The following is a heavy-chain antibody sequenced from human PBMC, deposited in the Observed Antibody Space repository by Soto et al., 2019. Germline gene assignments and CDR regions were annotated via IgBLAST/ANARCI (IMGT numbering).Heavy chain of an antibody. J-gene: IGHJ6*02. V-gene: IGHV3-48*02. CDR2: ISSSSSTI. CDR1: GFTFSSYS. CDR3: ETAAGQYYYYYGMEV. Sequence: AGGPLRLSRAACGFTFSSYSMNWFRQAPGKGLEWVSYISSSSSTIYYADSVKGRFTISRDNAKNSLYLQMNSLRDEDTAVYYCETAAGQYYYYYGMEVWGQGTTVTVSS. D-gene: IGHD6-13*01.